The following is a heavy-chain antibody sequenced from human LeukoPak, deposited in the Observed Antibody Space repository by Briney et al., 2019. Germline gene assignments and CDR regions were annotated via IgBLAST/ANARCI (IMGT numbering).Heavy chain of an antibody. J-gene: IGHJ5*02. CDR3: AKARCSSTSCYRSSGPDH. CDR2: ISYDGSNK. V-gene: IGHV3-30*18. Sequence: GRSLRLSCAASGFTFSSYGMHWVRQAPGKGLEWVAVISYDGSNKYYADSVKGRFTISRDNSKNTLYLQMNSLRAEDTAVYYCAKARCSSTSCYRSSGPDHWGQGTLVTVSS. D-gene: IGHD2-2*01. CDR1: GFTFSSYG.